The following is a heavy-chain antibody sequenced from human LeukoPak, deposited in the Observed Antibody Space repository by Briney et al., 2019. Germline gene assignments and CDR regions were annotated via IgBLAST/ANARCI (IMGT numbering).Heavy chain of an antibody. J-gene: IGHJ4*02. V-gene: IGHV3-21*01. D-gene: IGHD5-12*01. CDR2: ISSSSSYI. CDR1: GFTFSSYS. Sequence: MSGRSLRLSCAASGFTFSSYSMNWVRQAPGKGLEWVSSISSSSSYIYYADSVKGRFTISRDKAKNSLYLQMNSLRAEDTAIYYCAREGMVATFDYWGQGTLVTVSS. CDR3: AREGMVATFDY.